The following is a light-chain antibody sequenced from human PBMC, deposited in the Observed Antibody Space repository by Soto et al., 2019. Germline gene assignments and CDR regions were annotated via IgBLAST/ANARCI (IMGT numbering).Light chain of an antibody. CDR3: QHYNSYSEFT. Sequence: DIQMTQSPSTLSASIGERVTITCRASQSINTWLAWYQQKPGKAPKLLIYKASTLESGVPSRFSGSGSGTEFTLTIGCLQLDDFATYYCQHYNSYSEFTFGPGTKVDIK. CDR2: KAS. V-gene: IGKV1-5*03. CDR1: QSINTW. J-gene: IGKJ3*01.